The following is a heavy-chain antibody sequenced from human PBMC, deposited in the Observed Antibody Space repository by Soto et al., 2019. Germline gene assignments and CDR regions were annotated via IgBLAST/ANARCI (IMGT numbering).Heavy chain of an antibody. J-gene: IGHJ4*02. Sequence: EVQLVESGRGLVQPGGSLRLSCAASGFTFNTYWMQWVRQAPGKGLVWVSRIKSDGSYPNYADSVKGRFTISRDNAKNTLFLQMNSLGAEDTAVYYCATGGSGYFTYWGQGTLVTVSS. CDR1: GFTFNTYW. CDR2: IKSDGSYP. CDR3: ATGGSGYFTY. V-gene: IGHV3-74*01. D-gene: IGHD3-22*01.